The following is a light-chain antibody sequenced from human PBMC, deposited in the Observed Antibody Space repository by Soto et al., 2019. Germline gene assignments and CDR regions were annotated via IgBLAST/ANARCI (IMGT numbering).Light chain of an antibody. CDR1: QGLLHSNGDTF. Sequence: DVVMTQSPLSLPVTLGQPASISCRSSQGLLHSNGDTFLSWFQQRPGQSPRRLIYQVSNRDSGVPDRFSGSGSGTDLPLTISRVEAEDVGIYYCMQGTHWPYTFGQGTKLEI. J-gene: IGKJ2*01. CDR2: QVS. CDR3: MQGTHWPYT. V-gene: IGKV2-30*02.